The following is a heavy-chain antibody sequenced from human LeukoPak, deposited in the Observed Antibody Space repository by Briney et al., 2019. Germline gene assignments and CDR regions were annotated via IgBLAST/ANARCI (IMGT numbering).Heavy chain of an antibody. CDR1: GFTFDDYA. CDR3: AKRGYGSGSYFD. J-gene: IGHJ4*02. D-gene: IGHD3-10*01. Sequence: GGSLRLSCAASGFTFDDYAMHWVRQAPGKGLEWVSGISWNSGSIGYADSVKGRFTISRDNAKNSLYLQMNSLRAEDTALYYCAKRGYGSGSYFDWGQGTLVAVSS. CDR2: ISWNSGSI. V-gene: IGHV3-9*01.